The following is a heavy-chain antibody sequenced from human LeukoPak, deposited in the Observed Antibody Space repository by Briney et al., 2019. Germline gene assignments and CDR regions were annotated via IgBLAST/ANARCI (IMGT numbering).Heavy chain of an antibody. J-gene: IGHJ5*02. V-gene: IGHV1-2*02. Sequence: GASVKVSCKASGYTFTGYYMHWVRQAPRQGLEWMGWINPNSGGTNYAQKFQGRVTMTRDTSISTAYMELSRLRSDDTAVYYCARVAYYYGSGDNWFDPWGQGTLVTVSS. CDR1: GYTFTGYY. CDR3: ARVAYYYGSGDNWFDP. D-gene: IGHD3-10*01. CDR2: INPNSGGT.